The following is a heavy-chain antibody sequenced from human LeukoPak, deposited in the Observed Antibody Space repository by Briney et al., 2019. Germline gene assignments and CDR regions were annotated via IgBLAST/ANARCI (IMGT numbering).Heavy chain of an antibody. J-gene: IGHJ4*02. D-gene: IGHD6-13*01. CDR1: GFTVSSNY. CDR3: AKGSAAANTAFEY. Sequence: PGGSLRLSCAASGFTVSSNYMNWVRQAPGKGLEWVSVIYSGGSTYYADSVKGRFTISRDNSKNTLYLQMNSLRAEDTAVYCCAKGSAAANTAFEYWGQGTLVTVSS. V-gene: IGHV3-66*01. CDR2: IYSGGST.